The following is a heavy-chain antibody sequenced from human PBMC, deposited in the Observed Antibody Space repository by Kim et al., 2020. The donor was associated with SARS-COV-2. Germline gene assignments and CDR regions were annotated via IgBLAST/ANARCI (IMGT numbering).Heavy chain of an antibody. J-gene: IGHJ4*02. Sequence: SETLSLTCAVYGGSFSGYYWSWIRQPPGKGLEWIGEINHSGSTNYNPSLKSRVTISVDTSKNQFSLKLSSVTAANTAVYYCARGAITMVRAPGYWGQGTLVTVSS. D-gene: IGHD3-10*01. CDR3: ARGAITMVRAPGY. CDR1: GGSFSGYY. CDR2: INHSGST. V-gene: IGHV4-34*01.